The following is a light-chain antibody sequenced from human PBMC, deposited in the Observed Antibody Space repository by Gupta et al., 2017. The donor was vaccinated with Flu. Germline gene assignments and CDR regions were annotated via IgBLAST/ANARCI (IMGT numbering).Light chain of an antibody. J-gene: IGLJ1*01. CDR3: SSYTSSSTYV. CDR2: DVS. Sequence: QSALTQPPSVSGSPGQSVTISCTGPSSDVGSSNRVSWYQQPPGTAPKLMIYDVSNRPSGVPDRFSGSKSGNTASLTISGLQADDEADYYCSSYTSSSTYVFGTGTKVTVL. V-gene: IGLV2-18*02. CDR1: SSDVGSSNR.